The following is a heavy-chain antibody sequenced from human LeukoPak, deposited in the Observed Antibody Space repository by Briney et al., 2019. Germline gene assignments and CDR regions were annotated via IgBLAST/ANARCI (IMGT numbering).Heavy chain of an antibody. Sequence: GGSLRLSCAASGFTFSTYAMSWVRQAPGKGLEWVATISSSGGGTYYADSVKGRFSISRDNSKNTLYLQMNSLRAEDTAVYYCVKDGLGSTFSEFDYWGRGTLVTVSS. CDR1: GFTFSTYA. D-gene: IGHD1-26*01. V-gene: IGHV3-23*01. CDR3: VKDGLGSTFSEFDY. J-gene: IGHJ4*02. CDR2: ISSSGGGT.